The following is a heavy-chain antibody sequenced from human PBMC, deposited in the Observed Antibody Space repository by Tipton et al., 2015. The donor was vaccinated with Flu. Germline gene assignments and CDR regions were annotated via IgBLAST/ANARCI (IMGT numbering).Heavy chain of an antibody. J-gene: IGHJ2*01. V-gene: IGHV4-38-2*01. CDR1: GYSISSGFY. CDR2: TYHSGSP. CDR3: ARYSSSVATYWYFDL. D-gene: IGHD6-6*01. Sequence: LRLSCAVSGYSISSGFYWGWIRQPPGKGLEWIGTTYHSGSPNYNPSLKSRVTISKDTSKNQFSLTLNSVTAADTAMYYCARYSSSVATYWYFDLWGRGTLVTVSS.